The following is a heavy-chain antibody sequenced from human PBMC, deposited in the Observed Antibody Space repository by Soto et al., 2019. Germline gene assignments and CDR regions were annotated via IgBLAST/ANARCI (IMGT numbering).Heavy chain of an antibody. J-gene: IGHJ5*02. CDR3: ARRLAPLWFGQPYTGWFDP. CDR2: IYYSGST. CDR1: GGSISSSSYY. D-gene: IGHD3-10*01. Sequence: QLQLQESGPGLVKPSETLSLTCTVSGGSISSSSYYCGWIRQPPGKGLEWIGSIYYSGSTYYNPSLKSRVTRSVDTSKNQFSLKLSSVTAADTAVYYCARRLAPLWFGQPYTGWFDPWGQGTLVTVSS. V-gene: IGHV4-39*01.